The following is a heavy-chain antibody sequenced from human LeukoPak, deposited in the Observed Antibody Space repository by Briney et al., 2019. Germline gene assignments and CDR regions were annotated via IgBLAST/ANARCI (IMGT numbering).Heavy chain of an antibody. Sequence: PGRSLRLSCAASGFTFSSYAMHWVRQAPGKGLEWVAVISYDGSNKYYADSVKGRFTISRDNSKNTLYLQMNSLRAEDTAVYYCASDYSNSPWGQGTLVTVSS. CDR3: ASDYSNSP. V-gene: IGHV3-30-3*01. J-gene: IGHJ5*02. D-gene: IGHD4-11*01. CDR2: ISYDGSNK. CDR1: GFTFSSYA.